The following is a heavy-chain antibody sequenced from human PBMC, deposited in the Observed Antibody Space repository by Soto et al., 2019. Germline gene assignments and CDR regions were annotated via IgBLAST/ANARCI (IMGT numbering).Heavy chain of an antibody. J-gene: IGHJ3*02. D-gene: IGHD5-18*01. CDR2: IIPIFGTA. CDR3: ARGTGYSYGRPHDAFDI. Sequence: GASVKVSCKASGGTFSSYAINWVRQAPGQGFEWMGGIIPIFGTANYAQKFQGRVTITADESTSTAYMELSSLRSEDTAVYYCARGTGYSYGRPHDAFDIWGQGTMVTVSS. V-gene: IGHV1-69*13. CDR1: GGTFSSYA.